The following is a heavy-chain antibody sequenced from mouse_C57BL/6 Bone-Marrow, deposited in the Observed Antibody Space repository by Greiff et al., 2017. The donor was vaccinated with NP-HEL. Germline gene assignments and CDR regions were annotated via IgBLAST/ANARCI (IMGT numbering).Heavy chain of an antibody. CDR1: GYSITSGYD. CDR3: ARAAYYSNSAWFAY. J-gene: IGHJ3*01. D-gene: IGHD2-5*01. V-gene: IGHV3-1*01. CDR2: ISYSGST. Sequence: EVKLMESGPGMVKPSQSLSLTCTVTGYSITSGYDWHWIRHFPGNKLAWMGYISYSGSTNYNPSLKSRISITHDPSKNHFFLKLNSVTTEDTATYYCARAAYYSNSAWFAYWGQGTLVTVSA.